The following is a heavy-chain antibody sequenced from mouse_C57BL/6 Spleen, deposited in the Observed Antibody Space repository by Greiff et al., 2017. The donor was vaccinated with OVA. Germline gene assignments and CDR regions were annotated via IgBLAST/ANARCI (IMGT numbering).Heavy chain of an antibody. V-gene: IGHV1-22*01. J-gene: IGHJ2*01. CDR1: GYTFTDYN. CDR2: INPNNGGT. CDR3: ARSLFHYYRFDY. D-gene: IGHD1-2*01. Sequence: EVQLQQSGPELVKPGASVKMSCKASGYTFTDYNMHWVKQSHGKSLEWIGYINPNNGGTSYNQKFKGKATLTVNKSSSTAYMELRSLTSEDSAVYYCARSLFHYYRFDYWGQGTTLTVSS.